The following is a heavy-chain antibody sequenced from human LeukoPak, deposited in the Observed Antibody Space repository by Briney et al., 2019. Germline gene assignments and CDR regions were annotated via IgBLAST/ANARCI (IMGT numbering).Heavy chain of an antibody. V-gene: IGHV4-4*07. Sequence: SETLSLTCTVSGGSISSYYWSWIRQPPGKGLEWIGRIYTSGSTNYNPSLKSRVTMSVDTSKNQFSLKLSSVTAADTAVYYCAKEVQLRFLEWCPGVWGKGTTVTVSS. CDR2: IYTSGST. J-gene: IGHJ6*04. CDR3: AKEVQLRFLEWCPGV. CDR1: GGSISSYY. D-gene: IGHD3-3*01.